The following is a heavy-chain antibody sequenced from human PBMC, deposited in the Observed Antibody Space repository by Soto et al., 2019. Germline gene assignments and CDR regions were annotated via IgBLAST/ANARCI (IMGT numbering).Heavy chain of an antibody. D-gene: IGHD1-26*01. CDR2: INPGNGDT. CDR3: ARRVGDGQFDY. CDR1: GYTFTRYA. V-gene: IGHV1-3*01. J-gene: IGHJ4*02. Sequence: QGQLVQSGAEVKKPGASVKVSCTASGYTFTRYAIHWVRQAPGQRLEWMGWINPGNGDTYFSQMFQGGVTITRDTSASTAYMDLSSLISADTAVYYCARRVGDGQFDYWGQGTLVTVSS.